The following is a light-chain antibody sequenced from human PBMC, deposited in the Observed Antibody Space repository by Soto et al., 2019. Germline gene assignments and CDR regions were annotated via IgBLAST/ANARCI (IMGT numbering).Light chain of an antibody. Sequence: MTQSPSTLSASVGDRVTITCRASQSVSGNLAWYQQKPGQAPRLLIYGASTRATGIPARFSGSGSGTEFTLTISSLQSEDFAVYYCQQYNNWPQTFGQGTKVDIK. CDR2: GAS. CDR1: QSVSGN. V-gene: IGKV3-15*01. J-gene: IGKJ1*01. CDR3: QQYNNWPQT.